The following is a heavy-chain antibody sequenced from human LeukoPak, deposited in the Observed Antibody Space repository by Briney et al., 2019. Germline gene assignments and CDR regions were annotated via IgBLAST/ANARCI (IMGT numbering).Heavy chain of an antibody. J-gene: IGHJ4*02. CDR2: IKQDGSEK. D-gene: IGHD3-16*02. CDR1: GFTFSNYW. CDR3: AKGLDYVWGSYRYTGEYFDY. V-gene: IGHV3-7*03. Sequence: GGSLRLSCTASGFTFSNYWMTWVRQAPGKGLEWVANIKQDGSEKYYVDSVKGRFTISRDNSKNSLYLQMNSLRTEDTALYYCAKGLDYVWGSYRYTGEYFDYWGQGTLVTVSS.